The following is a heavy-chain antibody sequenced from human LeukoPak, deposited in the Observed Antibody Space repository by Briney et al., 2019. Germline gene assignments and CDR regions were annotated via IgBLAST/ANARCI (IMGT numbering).Heavy chain of an antibody. V-gene: IGHV4-59*11. D-gene: IGHD2-21*02. CDR3: ARDLVVTGWFDP. Sequence: SETLSLTCTVSGGSISSHYWSWIRQPPGKGLERIGYIYYSGSTNYNPSLKSRVTISVDTSKNQFSLKLSSVTAADTAVYYCARDLVVTGWFDPWGQGTLVTVSS. CDR2: IYYSGST. J-gene: IGHJ5*02. CDR1: GGSISSHY.